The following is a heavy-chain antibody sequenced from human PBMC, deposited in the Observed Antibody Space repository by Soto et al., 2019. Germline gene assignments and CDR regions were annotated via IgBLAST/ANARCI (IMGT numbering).Heavy chain of an antibody. CDR2: INGGYGNT. J-gene: IGHJ4*02. V-gene: IGHV1-3*01. Sequence: QVQLVQSGAEVKKPGASVKLSCKASGYTFTSYAMHWVRQAPGQRLEWMGWINGGYGNTEYSQKFQGRVTITRDTSASTGYMELSSLRSEDTAVYYCASSSTATTVYGYWGQGTLVTVSS. CDR3: ASSSTATTVYGY. CDR1: GYTFTSYA. D-gene: IGHD4-17*01.